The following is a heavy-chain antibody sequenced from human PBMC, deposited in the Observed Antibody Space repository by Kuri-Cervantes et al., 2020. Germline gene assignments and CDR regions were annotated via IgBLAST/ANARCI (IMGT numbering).Heavy chain of an antibody. V-gene: IGHV2-70*20. CDR3: ARRIVGATGEMGAFDI. CDR2: IDWDDDK. CDR1: ELSLSASGVG. Sequence: SGPTLVKPTQTLTLTCTFSELSLSASGVGVGWVRQPPGKALEWLALIDWDDDKYYSTSLKTRLTISKDTSKNQVVLTMTNMDPVDTATYYCARRIVGATGEMGAFDIWGQGTMVTVSS. D-gene: IGHD1-26*01. J-gene: IGHJ3*02.